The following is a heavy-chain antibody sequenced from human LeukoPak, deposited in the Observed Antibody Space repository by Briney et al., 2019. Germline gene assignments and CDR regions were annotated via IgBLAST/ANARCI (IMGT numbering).Heavy chain of an antibody. V-gene: IGHV3-23*01. CDR1: GFTFSVYA. CDR2: ISGSGGGT. CDR3: ARKRGREFDY. J-gene: IGHJ4*02. D-gene: IGHD1-26*01. Sequence: PGGSLRLSCAASGFTFSVYAMTWVRQAPGKGLEWVSTISGSGGGTYYADSVKGRLTISRDNSKNTLDLQMNSLRDEDTAIYYCARKRGREFDYWGQGTLVTVSS.